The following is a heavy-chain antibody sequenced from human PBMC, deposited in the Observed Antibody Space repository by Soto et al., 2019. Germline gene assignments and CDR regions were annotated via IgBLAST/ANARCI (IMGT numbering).Heavy chain of an antibody. CDR2: TNPGGGGA. V-gene: IGHV1-46*01. CDR3: ARGGGIFGVADYYGMDV. CDR1: GYTFTNYY. D-gene: IGHD3-3*01. J-gene: IGHJ6*02. Sequence: ASVKVSCKASGYTFTNYYIHWVRQAPGQGLEWMGMTNPGGGGATYAQKYAQKFQGRVTMTRDTSTSTVYMELSSLRSEDTAMYYCARGGGIFGVADYYGMDVWGQGTPVTVSS.